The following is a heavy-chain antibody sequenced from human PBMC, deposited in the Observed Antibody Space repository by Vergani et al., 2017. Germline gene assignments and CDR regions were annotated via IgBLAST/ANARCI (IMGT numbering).Heavy chain of an antibody. D-gene: IGHD6-19*01. CDR1: FDSIRNLY. Sequence: QVQLQESGPGLVKSSETLSLTCSVSFDSIRNLYCNWIRQPPGKGLEWIGSIHYSENTNYNPSLKTRMTISVYTSKNQFSLTLTSVTAADTAVYYCASDTHSGQRADRWGQGILVTVTS. CDR3: ASDTHSGQRADR. CDR2: IHYSENT. V-gene: IGHV4-59*11. J-gene: IGHJ5*02.